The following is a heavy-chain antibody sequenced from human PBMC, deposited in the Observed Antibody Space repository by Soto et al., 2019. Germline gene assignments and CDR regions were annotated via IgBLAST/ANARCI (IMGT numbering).Heavy chain of an antibody. Sequence: GGSLRLSXAASGFTFSSYAMSWVRQAPGKGLEWVSTISGSGSSTYYADSVKGRFTISRDNSKNTLYLQMNSLRAGDTAVFYCAKELAAAGAFQRWGQGTLVTVSS. CDR1: GFTFSSYA. V-gene: IGHV3-23*01. CDR2: ISGSGSST. D-gene: IGHD6-13*01. J-gene: IGHJ1*01. CDR3: AKELAAAGAFQR.